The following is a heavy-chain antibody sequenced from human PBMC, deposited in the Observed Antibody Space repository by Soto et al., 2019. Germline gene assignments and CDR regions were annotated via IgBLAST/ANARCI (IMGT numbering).Heavy chain of an antibody. D-gene: IGHD6-13*01. CDR3: ARLGYSSSLIDY. Sequence: SETLSLTCTVSGGSLSSISYYWGWIRQSPGKGLEWIATIYYSGSTYYYPSLKSRVTISVDTSKNQFSLELNSVTAADTAVYYCARLGYSSSLIDYWGQGTLVTVSS. CDR1: GGSLSSISYY. J-gene: IGHJ4*02. CDR2: IYYSGST. V-gene: IGHV4-39*01.